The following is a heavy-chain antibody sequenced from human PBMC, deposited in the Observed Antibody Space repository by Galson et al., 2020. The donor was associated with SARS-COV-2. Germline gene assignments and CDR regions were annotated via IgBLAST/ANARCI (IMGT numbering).Heavy chain of an antibody. CDR3: ARGPVIPYYYCYMDV. CDR1: GFTFSDYY. CDR2: ISSSGSTI. V-gene: IGHV3-11*01. Sequence: GESLKISCAASGFTFSDYYMSWIRQAPGKGLEWVSYISSSGSTIYYADSVKGRFTISRDNAKNSLYLQMNSLRAEDTAVYYCARGPVIPYYYCYMDVWGKGTTVTVSS. J-gene: IGHJ6*03.